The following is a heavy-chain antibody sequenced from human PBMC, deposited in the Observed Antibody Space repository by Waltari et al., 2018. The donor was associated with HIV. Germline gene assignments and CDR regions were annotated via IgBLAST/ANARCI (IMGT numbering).Heavy chain of an antibody. CDR3: AKLGMKNWFDP. CDR1: GYKFTNYA. J-gene: IGHJ5*02. D-gene: IGHD3-3*02. V-gene: IGHV7-4-1*02. Sequence: QVQLVQSGSALKKPGASVKISCRASGYKFTNYAMNWVRQAPGQGPEWMGWINTNTGNPTYAQGFTGRFVFSLDTSVSTAYLQINSLKAEDTAVYYCAKLGMKNWFDPWGQGTLVTVSS. CDR2: INTNTGNP.